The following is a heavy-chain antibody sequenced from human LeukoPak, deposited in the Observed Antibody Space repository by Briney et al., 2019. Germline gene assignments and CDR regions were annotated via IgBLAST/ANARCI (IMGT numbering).Heavy chain of an antibody. CDR1: GFTFSSYA. CDR2: ISGSGGST. CDR3: AKDPVDYYDSSGYQDF. Sequence: GGSLRLSYAASGFTFSSYAMSWVRQAPGKGLEWVSAISGSGGSTYYADSVKGRFTISRDNSKNTLYLQMNSLRAEDTAVYYCAKDPVDYYDSSGYQDFWGQGTLVTVSS. D-gene: IGHD3-22*01. J-gene: IGHJ4*02. V-gene: IGHV3-23*01.